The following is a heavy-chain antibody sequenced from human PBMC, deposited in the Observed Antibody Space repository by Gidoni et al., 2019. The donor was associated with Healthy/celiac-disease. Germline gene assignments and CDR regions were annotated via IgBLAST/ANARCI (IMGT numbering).Heavy chain of an antibody. D-gene: IGHD6-19*01. CDR2: INWNGGST. J-gene: IGHJ4*02. Sequence: EVQLVESGGGVVRPGGSLRLSCSASGVTFYDTGMCWVRQAPGKGLEWVSGINWNGGSTGYADSVKGRFTISRDNAKNSLYLQMNSLRAEDTALYYCARDSLRSSYSSGWYYFDYWGQGTLVTVSS. CDR3: ARDSLRSSYSSGWYYFDY. CDR1: GVTFYDTG. V-gene: IGHV3-20*04.